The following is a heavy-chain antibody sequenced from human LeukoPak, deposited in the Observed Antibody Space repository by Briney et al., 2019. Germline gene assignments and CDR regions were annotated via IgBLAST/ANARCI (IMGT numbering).Heavy chain of an antibody. D-gene: IGHD4-23*01. J-gene: IGHJ3*02. V-gene: IGHV4-4*07. CDR1: GGSISSYY. Sequence: SETLSLTCTVSGGSISSYYWSWIRQPAGKGLEWIGRIYTSGSTNYNPSLKSRVTISVDTSKNQFSLKLSSVIAADTAVYYCARTTVVTPPDAFDIWGQGTMVTVSS. CDR3: ARTTVVTPPDAFDI. CDR2: IYTSGST.